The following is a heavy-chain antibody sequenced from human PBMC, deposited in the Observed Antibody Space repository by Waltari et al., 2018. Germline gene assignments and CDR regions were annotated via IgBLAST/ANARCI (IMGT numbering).Heavy chain of an antibody. V-gene: IGHV7-4-1*02. CDR3: ARRAYSSGKKAFDY. CDR2: INTNTGNP. D-gene: IGHD6-19*01. J-gene: IGHJ4*02. CDR1: GYPFPSYA. Sequence: QVQLVQSGSELKKPGASVKVSCKASGYPFPSYAMNWVRQAPGQGLEWMGWINTNTGNPTDAQGFTGRFVFSLDTSVSTAYLQISSLKAEDTAVYYCARRAYSSGKKAFDYWGQGTLVTVSS.